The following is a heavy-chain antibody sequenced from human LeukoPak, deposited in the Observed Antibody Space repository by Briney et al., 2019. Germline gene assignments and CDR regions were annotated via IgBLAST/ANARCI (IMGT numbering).Heavy chain of an antibody. D-gene: IGHD3-22*01. Sequence: SETLSLTCAVYGGSFSGYYWSWIRQPPGKGLEWLGEINHSGSTNYNPSLKSRVTISVDTSKNQFSLKLSSVTAADTAVYYCARRDYYDSSGYYVGTFDYWGQGTLVTVSS. CDR3: ARRDYYDSSGYYVGTFDY. CDR1: GGSFSGYY. CDR2: INHSGST. V-gene: IGHV4-34*01. J-gene: IGHJ4*02.